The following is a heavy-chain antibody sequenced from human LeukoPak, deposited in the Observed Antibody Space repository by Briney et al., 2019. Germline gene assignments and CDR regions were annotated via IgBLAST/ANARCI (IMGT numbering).Heavy chain of an antibody. CDR2: IWYDGSNK. CDR1: GFTFSSYG. D-gene: IGHD6-13*01. V-gene: IGHV3-33*01. Sequence: PGESLRLSCAASGFTFSSYGMHWVRQAPGKGLEWVAVIWYDGSNKYYADSVKGRFTISRDNSKNTLYLQMNSLRAEDTAVYYCARDRQYSSSWRIFDYWGQGTLVTVSS. J-gene: IGHJ4*02. CDR3: ARDRQYSSSWRIFDY.